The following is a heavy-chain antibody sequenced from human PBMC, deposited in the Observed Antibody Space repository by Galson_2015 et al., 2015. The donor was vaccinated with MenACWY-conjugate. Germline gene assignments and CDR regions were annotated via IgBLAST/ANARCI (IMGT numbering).Heavy chain of an antibody. Sequence: SLSLSCAASGFTFRRFGMHWVRQAPGTGLEWMAVISYDGSNESYADSVKGRFTIFRDNSKNTLYLQMNSLRADDTAVYYCAKDWSVPYSTISYYFYMDVWGKGTTVTVSS. V-gene: IGHV3-30*18. D-gene: IGHD6-13*01. CDR3: AKDWSVPYSTISYYFYMDV. CDR2: ISYDGSNE. CDR1: GFTFRRFG. J-gene: IGHJ6*03.